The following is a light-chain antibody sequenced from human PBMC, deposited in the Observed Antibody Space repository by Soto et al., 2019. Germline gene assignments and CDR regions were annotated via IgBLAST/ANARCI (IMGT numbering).Light chain of an antibody. CDR2: TTS. Sequence: DIQMTQSPSSLSASVGDRVTITCRASQSISRNLNWYQQKQGKAPKLLIYTTSTLQSGVPSRFSGSGSGADFTLTISSLQPEDFATYYCQQSDSIPITFGQGTRLEIK. CDR3: QQSDSIPIT. V-gene: IGKV1-39*01. CDR1: QSISRN. J-gene: IGKJ5*01.